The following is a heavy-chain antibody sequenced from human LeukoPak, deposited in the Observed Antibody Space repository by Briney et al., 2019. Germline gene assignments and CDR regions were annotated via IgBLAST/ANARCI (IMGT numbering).Heavy chain of an antibody. D-gene: IGHD2-15*01. CDR3: TRDGSGGSCFGY. Sequence: GGSLRLSCAASGFTISSYAMSWVRQAPGKGLEWVGFIRSKAYGGTTEYAASVKGRFTISRDDSKSIAYLQMNSLKTEDTAVYYCTRDGSGGSCFGYWGQGTLVTVSS. CDR1: GFTISSYA. CDR2: IRSKAYGGTT. J-gene: IGHJ4*02. V-gene: IGHV3-49*04.